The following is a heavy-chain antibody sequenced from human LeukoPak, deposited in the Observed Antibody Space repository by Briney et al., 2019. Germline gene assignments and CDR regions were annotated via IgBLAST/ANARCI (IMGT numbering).Heavy chain of an antibody. CDR2: INSDGSST. CDR3: ARDHEIGLWSRSWSGYRENWFDP. CDR1: GFTFSSYW. J-gene: IGHJ5*02. V-gene: IGHV3-74*01. D-gene: IGHD3-3*01. Sequence: PGGSLRLSCAASGFTFSSYWMHWVRQAPGKGLVWVSRINSDGSSTSYADSVKGRFTISRDNAKNTLYLQMNRLRAEDTAVYYCARDHEIGLWSRSWSGYRENWFDPWGQGTLVTVSS.